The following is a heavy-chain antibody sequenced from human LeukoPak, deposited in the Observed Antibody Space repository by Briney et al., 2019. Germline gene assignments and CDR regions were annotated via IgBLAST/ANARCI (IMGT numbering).Heavy chain of an antibody. CDR1: GFTFDDYG. V-gene: IGHV3-48*01. D-gene: IGHD3-22*01. Sequence: GGSLRLSCAASGFTFDDYGMNWVRQAPGKGLEWVSYISSSSSTIYYADSVKGRFTISRDNAKNSLYLQMNSLRAEDTAVYYCARDADYYDSSGYYYFDYWGQGTLVTVSS. J-gene: IGHJ4*02. CDR2: ISSSSSTI. CDR3: ARDADYYDSSGYYYFDY.